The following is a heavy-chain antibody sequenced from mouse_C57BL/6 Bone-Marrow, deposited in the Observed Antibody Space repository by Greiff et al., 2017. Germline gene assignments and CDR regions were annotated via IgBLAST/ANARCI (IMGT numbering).Heavy chain of an antibody. CDR3: ARCDYDEGYFDY. CDR1: GFTFRDYW. D-gene: IGHD2-4*01. CDR2: IDPGDGET. J-gene: IGHJ2*01. Sequence: VQLQQSGAELVKPGASVKLSCTASGFTFRDYWMHWVKQRPEQGLEWIGKIDPGDGETNYAAKFQGQATITADTSSNTAYLQLSSLPSADTAVYDGARCDYDEGYFDYWGQGTTLTVSA. V-gene: IGHV14-2*01.